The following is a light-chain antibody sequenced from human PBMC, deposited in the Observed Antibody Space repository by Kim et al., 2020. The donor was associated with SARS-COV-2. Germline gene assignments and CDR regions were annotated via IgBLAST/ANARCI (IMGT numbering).Light chain of an antibody. V-gene: IGLV3-19*01. CDR2: GKN. CDR3: KSRGASGNVV. J-gene: IGLJ2*01. Sequence: SELTQDPAVSVALGQTVRITCRGDSLRSYYATWYQQKAGQAPVLVIYGKNNRPSGIPDRFSGSSSGNTASLTITGAQAEDEADYYCKSRGASGNVVFGGGTQLTVL. CDR1: SLRSYY.